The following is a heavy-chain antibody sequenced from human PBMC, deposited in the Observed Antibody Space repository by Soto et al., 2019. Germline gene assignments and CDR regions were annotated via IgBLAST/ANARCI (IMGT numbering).Heavy chain of an antibody. CDR1: GGSMSSGGYY. D-gene: IGHD3-3*01. CDR3: ARDPRYDFWSGYSPTRGMDV. CDR2: IYYSGST. Sequence: QVQLQESGPGLVKPSQTLSLTCTVSGGSMSSGGYYWSWIRQHPGKGLEWIGYIYYSGSTYYNPSLTSRVTISVDTSKNQFSLKLSSVTAADTAVYYCARDPRYDFWSGYSPTRGMDVWGQGTTVTVSS. V-gene: IGHV4-31*03. J-gene: IGHJ6*02.